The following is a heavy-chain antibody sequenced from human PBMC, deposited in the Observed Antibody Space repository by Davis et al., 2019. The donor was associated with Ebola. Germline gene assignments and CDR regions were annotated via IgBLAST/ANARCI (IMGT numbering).Heavy chain of an antibody. V-gene: IGHV4-4*01. D-gene: IGHD4-17*01. CDR2: IHPSGIA. CDR3: ARGYGAL. Sequence: PSETLSLTCTLSGDSISRNNWWSWVRQSPEKGLECVGQIHPSGIARYNPSLKSRVTVSLDNSENQFSLTLTSVTAADTGVYWCARGYGALWGPGTVVTVSS. J-gene: IGHJ3*01. CDR1: GDSISRNNW.